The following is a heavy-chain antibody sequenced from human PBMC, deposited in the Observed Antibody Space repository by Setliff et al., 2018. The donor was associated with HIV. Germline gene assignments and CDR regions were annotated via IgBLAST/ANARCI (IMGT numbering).Heavy chain of an antibody. CDR2: IYPGDSDT. J-gene: IGHJ4*02. Sequence: GESLKISCKGSGYSFTNYWIGWVRKVPGKGLEWVGIIYPGDSDTRYSPSFQGQVTISVDKSINTAYLQWNSLKASDTAMYYCARSLRYYASCCFYYNYWGQRKLVTVAS. V-gene: IGHV5-51*01. CDR3: ARSLRYYASCCFYYNY. CDR1: GYSFTNYW. D-gene: IGHD3-22*01.